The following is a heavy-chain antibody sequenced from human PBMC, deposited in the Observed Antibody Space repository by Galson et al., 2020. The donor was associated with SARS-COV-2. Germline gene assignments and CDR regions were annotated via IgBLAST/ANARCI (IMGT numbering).Heavy chain of an antibody. D-gene: IGHD2-2*01. CDR2: IWYDGSNK. CDR1: GFTFSSYD. J-gene: IGHJ5*02. Sequence: GGSLRLSCAASGFTFSSYDMHWVRQAPGKGLEWVAVIWYDGSNKYYADSVKGRFTISRDNSKNTLYLQMNSLRAEDTAVYYCAKDFPLLSPREENWFDPWGQRTLVTVSS. CDR3: AKDFPLLSPREENWFDP. V-gene: IGHV3-33*06.